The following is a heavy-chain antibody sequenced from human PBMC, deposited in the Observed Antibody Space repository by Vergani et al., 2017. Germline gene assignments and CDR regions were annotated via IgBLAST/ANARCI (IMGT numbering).Heavy chain of an antibody. D-gene: IGHD1-26*01. V-gene: IGHV4-59*12. J-gene: IGHJ6*02. CDR1: GGSISSYY. CDR2: IYYSGST. Sequence: QVQLQESGPGLVKPSETLSLTCTVSGGSISSYYWSWIRQPPGKGLEWIGYIYYSGSTNYNPSLKSRVTISVDTSKNQFSLKLSSVTAADTAVYYCARDGGSGSYFSYYYYGMDVWGQGTTVTVSS. CDR3: ARDGGSGSYFSYYYYGMDV.